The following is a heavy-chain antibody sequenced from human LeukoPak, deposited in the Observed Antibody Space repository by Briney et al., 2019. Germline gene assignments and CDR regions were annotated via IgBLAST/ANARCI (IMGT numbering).Heavy chain of an antibody. CDR2: IIPISGTA. D-gene: IGHD3-3*01. Sequence: SVKVSCKASGGTFSSYAISWVRQAPGKGLEWMGGIIPISGTANYAQKFQGRVTITADKSTSTAYMELSSLRSEDTAVYYCAREAVTIFGVVRTQTTKLPHRFDPWGQGTLVTVSS. CDR3: AREAVTIFGVVRTQTTKLPHRFDP. CDR1: GGTFSSYA. V-gene: IGHV1-69*06. J-gene: IGHJ5*02.